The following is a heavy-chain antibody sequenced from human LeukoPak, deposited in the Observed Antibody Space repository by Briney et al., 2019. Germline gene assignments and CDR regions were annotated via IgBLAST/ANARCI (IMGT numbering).Heavy chain of an antibody. J-gene: IGHJ6*03. V-gene: IGHV4-31*03. Sequence: SQTLSLTCTLSGGSISSGGYYWSWIRQHPRKGLEWIGYIYYSGSTYYNPSLKSRVTISVDTSKNQFSLKLSSVTAADTAVYYCARASYYYMDVWGKGTTVTVSS. CDR1: GGSISSGGYY. CDR3: ARASYYYMDV. CDR2: IYYSGST.